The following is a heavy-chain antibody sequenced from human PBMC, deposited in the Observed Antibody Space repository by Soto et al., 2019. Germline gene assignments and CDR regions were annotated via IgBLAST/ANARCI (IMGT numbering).Heavy chain of an antibody. J-gene: IGHJ5*02. CDR1: GSSFPNYP. CDR3: VRGGYSSSWERLDP. D-gene: IGHD4-4*01. V-gene: IGHV3-30-3*01. CDR2: ISHDGVTK. Sequence: GESLKISCAASGSSFPNYPMHWVRQTPDKGLEWLAVISHDGVTKNSADSVKGRFSIPRDNSRNRLYLDMNSLRTEDTAMYYCVRGGYSSSWERLDPWGQGTLVTVSS.